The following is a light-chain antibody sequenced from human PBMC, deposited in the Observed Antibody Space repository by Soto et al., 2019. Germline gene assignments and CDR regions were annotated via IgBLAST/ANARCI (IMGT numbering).Light chain of an antibody. J-gene: IGLJ2*01. Sequence: QSVLTQPPSVSGSPGQRVTISCTGSSSNIGAGYDVHWYQHLPGTAPKLLIYFNNNRPSGVPDRFSGSKSGTSASLAITGLRHEDEESYFCQSSDSTMSGVVFGGGTKLTVL. V-gene: IGLV1-40*01. CDR1: SSNIGAGYD. CDR2: FNN. CDR3: QSSDSTMSGVV.